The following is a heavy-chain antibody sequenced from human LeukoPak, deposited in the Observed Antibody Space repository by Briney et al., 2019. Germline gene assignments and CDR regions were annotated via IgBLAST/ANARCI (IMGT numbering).Heavy chain of an antibody. CDR2: IVVGSGNT. Sequence: SVKVSFKSSGFTFTSSAVQWVRQARGQRLEWIGWIVVGSGNTNYAQKFQERVTITRDMSTSTAYMELSSLRSEDTAVYYCAAGVVVAAPYYYGMDVWGKGTTVTVSS. D-gene: IGHD2-21*02. V-gene: IGHV1-58*01. CDR1: GFTFTSSA. J-gene: IGHJ6*04. CDR3: AAGVVVAAPYYYGMDV.